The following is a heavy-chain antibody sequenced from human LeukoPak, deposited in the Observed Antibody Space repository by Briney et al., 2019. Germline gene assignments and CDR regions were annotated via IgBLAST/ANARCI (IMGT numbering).Heavy chain of an antibody. CDR1: GYTFTGYY. Sequence: GASVKVSCKASGYTFTGYYMHWVRQAPGQGLEWMGWINPNSGGTNYAQKFQGWVTMTRDTSISTAYMELSRLRSDDTAVYFCARTYYYDASVPRTFDYWGQGTLVTVSS. CDR2: INPNSGGT. CDR3: ARTYYYDASVPRTFDY. J-gene: IGHJ4*02. V-gene: IGHV1-2*04. D-gene: IGHD3-22*01.